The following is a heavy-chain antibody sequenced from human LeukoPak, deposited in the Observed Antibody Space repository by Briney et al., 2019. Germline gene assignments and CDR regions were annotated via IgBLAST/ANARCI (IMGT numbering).Heavy chain of an antibody. CDR1: GGTFSSYA. Sequence: ASVKVSCKASGGTFSSYAISWVRQAPGQGLEWMGWISAYNGNTNYAQKLQGRVTMTTDTSTSTAYMELRSLRSDDTAVYYCARDRGGSYVTPWDYWGQGTLVTVSS. CDR2: ISAYNGNT. V-gene: IGHV1-18*01. CDR3: ARDRGGSYVTPWDY. J-gene: IGHJ4*02. D-gene: IGHD1-26*01.